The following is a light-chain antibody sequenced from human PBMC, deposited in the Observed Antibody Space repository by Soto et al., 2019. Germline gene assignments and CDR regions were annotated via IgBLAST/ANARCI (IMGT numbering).Light chain of an antibody. CDR1: QNINSNY. Sequence: EIVLTQSPGTLSLSPGERATLSCRASQNINSNYLAWYQQKPGQSPRVLMYGASSRAPGIPDRFSGSASETDFTLPISRLEPEDFAVYYCQQYDSSPRTFGQGTKVDIK. CDR3: QQYDSSPRT. CDR2: GAS. J-gene: IGKJ1*01. V-gene: IGKV3-20*01.